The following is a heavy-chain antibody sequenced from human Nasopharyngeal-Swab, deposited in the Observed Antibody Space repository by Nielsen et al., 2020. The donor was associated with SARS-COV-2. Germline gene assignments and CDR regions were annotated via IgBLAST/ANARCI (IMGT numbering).Heavy chain of an antibody. D-gene: IGHD3-16*01. Sequence: ASVKVSCKASGYTFTSYTMNWVRQAPGQGLEWMGWINTNPGNPTYTQGFTGRFVFSLDTSVSTAYLQISSLKAEDTAVYYCAREGRGKYDYVWGSYPRAFDIWGQGTMVTVSS. V-gene: IGHV7-4-1*02. CDR2: INTNPGNP. J-gene: IGHJ3*02. CDR1: GYTFTSYT. CDR3: AREGRGKYDYVWGSYPRAFDI.